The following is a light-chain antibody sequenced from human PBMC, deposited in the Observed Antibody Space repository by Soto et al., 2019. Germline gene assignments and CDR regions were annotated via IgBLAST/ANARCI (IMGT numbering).Light chain of an antibody. Sequence: QYALTQTASVSASPGQSITISCSGTSSDVGSYNLVSWYQHCPGKAPKLIIYEGSRRPSGVSDRFSGSKSGNTASLTISGLQAEDEDDYYCCSYATSRTLVFGGGTKLTVL. CDR3: CSYATSRTLV. CDR1: SSDVGSYNL. V-gene: IGLV2-23*01. CDR2: EGS. J-gene: IGLJ3*02.